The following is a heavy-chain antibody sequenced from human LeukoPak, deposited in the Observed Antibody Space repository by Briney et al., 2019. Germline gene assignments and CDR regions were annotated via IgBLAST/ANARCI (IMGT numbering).Heavy chain of an antibody. V-gene: IGHV4-59*01. J-gene: IGHJ4*02. Sequence: PSETLSLTCTVSGGSINSYYWTWIRRPPGKGLEWIGCIYYSGSANYNPSLKSRVTISVDTSKNQFSLELRSLTAADSAVYYCARDQQPDYWGQGTLVTVSS. CDR3: ARDQQPDY. CDR1: GGSINSYY. CDR2: IYYSGSA. D-gene: IGHD6-13*01.